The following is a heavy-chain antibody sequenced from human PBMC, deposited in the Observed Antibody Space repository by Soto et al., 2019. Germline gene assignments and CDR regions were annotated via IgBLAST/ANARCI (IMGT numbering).Heavy chain of an antibody. CDR3: ARDRLSSYYYDSSGYYLYGMDV. D-gene: IGHD3-22*01. CDR1: GYTFTGYY. V-gene: IGHV1-2*04. J-gene: IGHJ6*02. Sequence: EASVKVSCKASGYTFTGYYMHWVRQAPGQGLEWMGWINPNSGGTNYAQKFQGWVTMTRDTSISTAYMELSKLRSDDTAVYYCARDRLSSYYYDSSGYYLYGMDVWGQGTTVTVSS. CDR2: INPNSGGT.